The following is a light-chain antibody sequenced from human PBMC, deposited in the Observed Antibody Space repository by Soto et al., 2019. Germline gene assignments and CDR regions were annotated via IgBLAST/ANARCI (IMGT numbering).Light chain of an antibody. CDR2: GAS. Sequence: ETVMTQSPATLSVSPGERATLSCRASQSVSTNLAWYQQKPGQAPRLLIYGASTRATGIPDRFSGSGSVTDFSLTISSLQSEEVAVYYWQQYHDWPPLTFGGGTKVEIK. CDR1: QSVSTN. J-gene: IGKJ4*01. V-gene: IGKV3D-15*01. CDR3: QQYHDWPPLT.